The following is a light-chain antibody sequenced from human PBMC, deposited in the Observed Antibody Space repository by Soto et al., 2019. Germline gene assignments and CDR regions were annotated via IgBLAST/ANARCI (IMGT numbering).Light chain of an antibody. CDR2: EVT. J-gene: IGLJ1*01. CDR3: SSYAGSNTLYV. Sequence: QSALTQPPSASGSLGQSVTISCTGSSSDVGGYNYVSWYQHHPGRAPKLMIYEVTKRPSGVPDRFSGSKSGNTASLTVSGLQAEDAADYCCSSYAGSNTLYVFGTGTKLTVL. CDR1: SSDVGGYNY. V-gene: IGLV2-8*01.